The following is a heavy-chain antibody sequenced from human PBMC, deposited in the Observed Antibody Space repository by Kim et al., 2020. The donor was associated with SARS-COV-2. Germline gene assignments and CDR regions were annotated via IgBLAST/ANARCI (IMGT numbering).Heavy chain of an antibody. V-gene: IGHV4-34*01. D-gene: IGHD3-3*01. CDR2: INQSGST. CDR3: ARGRVGVVPSPVLGLGPFWIDHYVDV. J-gene: IGHJ6*01. CDR1: GESFSGSS. Sequence: SETLSLTCAVFGESFSGSSWTWIRQSSGKGLEWIGEINQSGSTNYNPSLKIRVTISSDTSKNQFYLKVTPVTAADTATYYCARGRVGVVPSPVLGLGPFWIDHYVDVWEEGATVTVSP.